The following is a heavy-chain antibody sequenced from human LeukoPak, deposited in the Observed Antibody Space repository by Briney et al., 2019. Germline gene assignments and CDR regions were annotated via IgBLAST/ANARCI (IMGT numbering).Heavy chain of an antibody. CDR2: IYTSGST. J-gene: IGHJ1*01. Sequence: TSQTLSLTCTVSGGSISSGSYYWSWIRQPAGKGLEWIGRIYTSGSTNYNPSLKSRVTISVDTSKNQFSLKLSSVTAADTAVYYCARVGRSEYFQHRGQGTLFTVSS. V-gene: IGHV4-61*02. D-gene: IGHD3-10*01. CDR3: ARVGRSEYFQH. CDR1: GGSISSGSYY.